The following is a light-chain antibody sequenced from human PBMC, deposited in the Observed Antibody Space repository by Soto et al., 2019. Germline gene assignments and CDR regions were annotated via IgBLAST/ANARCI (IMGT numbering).Light chain of an antibody. CDR2: EVS. CDR3: AACDDSLNVPV. J-gene: IGLJ1*01. CDR1: SGDVGDNDY. Sequence: QSVLTQPASVSGSPGQSITISCTGTSGDVGDNDYVSWYQQHPGKAPKLIIYEVSNRPSGVSNRFFGSKSGNTASLTISGLQPEDEADYYCAACDDSLNVPVFGTGTKLTVL. V-gene: IGLV2-14*01.